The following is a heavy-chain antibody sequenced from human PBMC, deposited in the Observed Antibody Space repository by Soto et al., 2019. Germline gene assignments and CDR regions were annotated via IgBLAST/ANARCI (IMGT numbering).Heavy chain of an antibody. D-gene: IGHD3-10*01. CDR3: ARDGSERPATY. CDR2: IYHSGST. V-gene: IGHV4-30-2*01. J-gene: IGHJ4*02. CDR1: GGSISSGGYS. Sequence: SETLSLTCAVSGGSISSGGYSWSWIRQPPGKGLEWIGYIYHSGSTYYNPSLKSRVTISVDRSKNQFSLKLSSVTAADTAVYYCARDGSERPATYWGQGILVTVS.